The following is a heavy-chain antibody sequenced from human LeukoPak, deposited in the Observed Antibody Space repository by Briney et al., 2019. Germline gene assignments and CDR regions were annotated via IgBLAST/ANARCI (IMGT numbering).Heavy chain of an antibody. D-gene: IGHD3-16*01. V-gene: IGHV4-59*11. CDR1: GGSISSHY. CDR3: ARDLGGFDY. J-gene: IGHJ4*02. Sequence: SETLSLTCTVSGGSISSHYWSWIRQPPGKGLEWIGYIYYSGSTNYNPSLKSRVTISVDTSKNQFSLKLSSVTAADTAAYYCARDLGGFDYWGQGTLVTVSS. CDR2: IYYSGST.